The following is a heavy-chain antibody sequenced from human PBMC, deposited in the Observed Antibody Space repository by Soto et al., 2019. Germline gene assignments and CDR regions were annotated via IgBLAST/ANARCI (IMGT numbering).Heavy chain of an antibody. V-gene: IGHV1-46*01. D-gene: IGHD2-21*01. CDR3: ARDEAIFDY. Sequence: ASVKVSCKASGYTVTGFHMHWVRQAPGQRLEWLGLINPSTGITRYAQNFQGRVTMTTDTSTSTAYMELRSLRSDDTAVYYCARDEAIFDYWGQGTLVTVSS. CDR2: INPSTGIT. CDR1: GYTVTGFH. J-gene: IGHJ4*02.